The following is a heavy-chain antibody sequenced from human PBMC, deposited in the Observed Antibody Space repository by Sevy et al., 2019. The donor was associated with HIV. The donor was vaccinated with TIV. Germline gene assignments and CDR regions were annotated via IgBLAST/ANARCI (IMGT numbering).Heavy chain of an antibody. CDR3: ARDQHDYAGNVRTGWFDP. CDR2: IIYDGSKK. V-gene: IGHV3-30-3*01. Sequence: GGSLRLSCAAYGFTFSSYAMHWVRQAPGKGLEWVADIIYDGSKKYYADSVKGRFTISRDNSKNTLYLQMNSLRAEDTAVYYCARDQHDYAGNVRTGWFDPWGQGTLVTVSS. CDR1: GFTFSSYA. D-gene: IGHD4-17*01. J-gene: IGHJ5*02.